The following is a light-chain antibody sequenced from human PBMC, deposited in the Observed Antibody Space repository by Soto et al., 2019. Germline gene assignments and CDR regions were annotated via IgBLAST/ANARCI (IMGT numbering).Light chain of an antibody. Sequence: EIVLTQSPGTLSLSPGERATLSCRASQSVSSSYLAWYQQKPGQAPRLLIYGASSRATGIPDRFSGSGSGTDFTLTISRLEPEDFAVYYCQQYGSSRWTCGHGTKV. CDR1: QSVSSSY. CDR2: GAS. V-gene: IGKV3-20*01. CDR3: QQYGSSRWT. J-gene: IGKJ1*01.